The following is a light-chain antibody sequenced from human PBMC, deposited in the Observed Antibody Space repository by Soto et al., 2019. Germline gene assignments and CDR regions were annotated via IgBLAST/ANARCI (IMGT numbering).Light chain of an antibody. CDR3: CSYGGGRNPLG. CDR1: RSDVGGYKY. J-gene: IGLJ2*01. Sequence: QSALTQPRSVSGSPGQSVAISCTGSRSDVGGYKYVSWYQQFPGKAPKLIIYDVSRRPSGVPDRFSGSKSGNTASLTISGLQAEDEGDYYCCSYGGGRNPLGFGGGTKLTVL. V-gene: IGLV2-11*01. CDR2: DVS.